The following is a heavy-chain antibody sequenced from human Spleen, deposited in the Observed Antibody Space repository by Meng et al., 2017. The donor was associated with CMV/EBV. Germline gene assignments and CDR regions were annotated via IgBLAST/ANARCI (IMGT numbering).Heavy chain of an antibody. CDR3: AISQPYYDFWSGYFPGPNWFDP. J-gene: IGHJ5*02. CDR1: GGSISSSSYY. V-gene: IGHV4-39*07. CDR2: IYYSGST. Sequence: SETLSLTCTVSGGSISSSSYYWGWIRQPPGKGLEWIGSIYYSGSTYYNPSLKSRVTISVDTSKNQFSLKLSSVTAADTAVYYCAISQPYYDFWSGYFPGPNWFDPWGQGTLVTVSS. D-gene: IGHD3-3*01.